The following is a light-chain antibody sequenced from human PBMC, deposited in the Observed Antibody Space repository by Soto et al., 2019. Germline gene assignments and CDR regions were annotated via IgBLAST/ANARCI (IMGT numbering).Light chain of an antibody. CDR1: QGINNN. J-gene: IGKJ5*01. Sequence: DIQLTQSPSFLSASVGDRVTITCRASQGINNNLAWYQQKPGKAPKLLIYAASTLQSGVPSKFSGSGSGTEFTLTINSLQPEDFATYYCQQLKGYPMTFGQGTRLEIK. CDR2: AAS. CDR3: QQLKGYPMT. V-gene: IGKV1-9*01.